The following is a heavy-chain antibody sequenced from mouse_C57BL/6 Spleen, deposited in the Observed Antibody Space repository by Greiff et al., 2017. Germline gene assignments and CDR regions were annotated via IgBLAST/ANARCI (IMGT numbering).Heavy chain of an antibody. CDR1: GYTFTSYD. CDR3: ATGTVIDY. D-gene: IGHD4-1*01. V-gene: IGHV1-85*01. J-gene: IGHJ2*01. Sequence: QVQLKESGPELVKPGASVKLSCKASGYTFTSYDINWVKQRPGQGLEWIGWIYPRDGSTKYNEKFKGKATLTVDTSSSTAYMELHSLTSEDSAVYFCATGTVIDYWGQGTTLTVSS. CDR2: IYPRDGST.